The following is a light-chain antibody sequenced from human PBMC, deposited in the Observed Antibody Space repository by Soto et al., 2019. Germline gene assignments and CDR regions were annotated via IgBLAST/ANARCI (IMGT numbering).Light chain of an antibody. J-gene: IGKJ2*01. CDR1: PSLVPRDGNPY. Sequence: GITPTPLPSPVPLWPAASLSFRSCPSLVPRDGNPYLRWLQQRPGQPPRLLIYLISNRFSGVPDRFSGSGAGTDFTLKISRVEAEDVGVYYCMQATQPYTFGQGTKLEIK. CDR2: LIS. V-gene: IGKV2-24*01. CDR3: MQATQPYT.